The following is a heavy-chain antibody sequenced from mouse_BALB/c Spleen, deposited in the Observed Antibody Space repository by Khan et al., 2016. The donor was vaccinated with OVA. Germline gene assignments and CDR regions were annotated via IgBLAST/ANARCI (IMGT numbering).Heavy chain of an antibody. CDR3: ARWFDGYSSLYAMDY. Sequence: VQLVESGPGLVAPSQSLSITCTVSGFSLTSYGVHWVRQPPGKGLEWLVVIWSDGSTNYNSVLKSRLSISKDNSKSQVFLKRNSLQTDDTAIYYCARWFDGYSSLYAMDYWGQGTSVTVSS. CDR1: GFSLTSYG. CDR2: IWSDGST. V-gene: IGHV2-6*02. J-gene: IGHJ4*01. D-gene: IGHD2-3*01.